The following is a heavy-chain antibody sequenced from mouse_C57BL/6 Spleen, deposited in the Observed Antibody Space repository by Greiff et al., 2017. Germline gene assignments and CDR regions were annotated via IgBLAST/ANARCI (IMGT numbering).Heavy chain of an antibody. J-gene: IGHJ1*03. V-gene: IGHV1-5*01. D-gene: IGHD1-1*01. CDR2: IYPGNSDT. CDR1: GYTFTSYW. CDR3: TRSDYYGSREDFDV. Sequence: VQLQQSGTVLARPGASVKMSCKTSGYTFTSYWMHWVKQRPGQGLEWIGAIYPGNSDTSYNQKFKGKAKLTAVTSASTAYMELSSLTNEDSAVYYCTRSDYYGSREDFDVWGTGTTVTVSS.